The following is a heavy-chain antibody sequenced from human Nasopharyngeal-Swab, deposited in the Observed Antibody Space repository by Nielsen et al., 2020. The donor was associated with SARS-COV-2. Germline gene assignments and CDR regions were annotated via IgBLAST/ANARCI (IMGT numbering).Heavy chain of an antibody. CDR2: ISGSDGST. CDR3: AKMARFSSGSDWFDP. Sequence: GESLKISCAASGFTFSSYAMSWVRQAPGKGLEWVSAISGSDGSTYYADSVKGRFTISRDNSKNTLYLQMNSLRAEDTAVYYCAKMARFSSGSDWFDPWGQGTLVTVSS. CDR1: GFTFSSYA. D-gene: IGHD6-19*01. J-gene: IGHJ5*02. V-gene: IGHV3-23*01.